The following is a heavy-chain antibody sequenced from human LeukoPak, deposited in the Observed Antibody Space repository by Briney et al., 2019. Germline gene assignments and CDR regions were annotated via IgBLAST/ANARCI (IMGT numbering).Heavy chain of an antibody. CDR1: GGSISSGSHY. J-gene: IGHJ4*02. CDR3: ARFQRHGPRDY. Sequence: PSETLSLTCTVSGGSISSGSHYWNWIRQAAGKGLEWIGRIYSSGSTNYNPSLKSRVTISVDTSKNQFSLKLSSVTAADTAVYYCARFQRHGPRDYWGQGTLVTVSP. D-gene: IGHD5-24*01. CDR2: IYSSGST. V-gene: IGHV4-61*02.